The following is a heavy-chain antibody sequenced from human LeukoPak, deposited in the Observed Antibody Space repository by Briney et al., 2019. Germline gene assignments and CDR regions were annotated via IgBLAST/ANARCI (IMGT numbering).Heavy chain of an antibody. D-gene: IGHD1-26*01. J-gene: IGHJ5*02. Sequence: ASVKVSCKASGYTFTGCYMHWVRQAPGQGLEWMGWINPNSGGTNYAQKFQGRVTMTRDTSISTAYMELSRLRSDDTAVYYCARVSGSYYWFDPWGQGTLVTVSS. CDR3: ARVSGSYYWFDP. V-gene: IGHV1-2*02. CDR2: INPNSGGT. CDR1: GYTFTGCY.